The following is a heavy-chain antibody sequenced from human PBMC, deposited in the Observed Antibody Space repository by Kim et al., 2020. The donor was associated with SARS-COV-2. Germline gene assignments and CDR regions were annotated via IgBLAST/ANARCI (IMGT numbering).Heavy chain of an antibody. CDR2: ISSSSSYI. J-gene: IGHJ3*02. Sequence: LSLTCAASGFTFSSYSMNWVRQAPGKGLEWVSSISSSSSYIYYADSVKGRFTISRDNAKNSLYLQMNSLRAEDTAVYYCARVLKPEYSSSWDKSADAFDIWGQGTMVTVSS. D-gene: IGHD6-13*01. CDR1: GFTFSSYS. V-gene: IGHV3-21*01. CDR3: ARVLKPEYSSSWDKSADAFDI.